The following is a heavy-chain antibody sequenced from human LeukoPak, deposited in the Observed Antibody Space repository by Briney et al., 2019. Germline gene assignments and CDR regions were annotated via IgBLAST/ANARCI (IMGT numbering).Heavy chain of an antibody. CDR2: FYYSGST. D-gene: IGHD3-22*01. CDR1: GGSISSYY. CDR3: ARWYYDSSGYRYFDY. V-gene: IGHV4-59*01. Sequence: SETLSLTCTVSGGSISSYYWSWIRQPPGKGLEWIGYFYYSGSTNYNPSLKSRVTISVDTSKSQFSLKLSSVTAADTAVYYCARWYYDSSGYRYFDYWGQGTLVTVSS. J-gene: IGHJ4*02.